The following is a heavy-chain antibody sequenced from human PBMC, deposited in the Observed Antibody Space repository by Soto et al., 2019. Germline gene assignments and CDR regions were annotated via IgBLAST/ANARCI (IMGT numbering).Heavy chain of an antibody. CDR1: GYTFTSYG. Sequence: ASVKVSCKASGYTFTSYGISWVRQAPGQGLEWMGWISAYNGNTNYAQKLQGRVTMTTDTSTSTAYMELRSLRSDDTAVYYCARDSRDYYDSSGFSMEFWFDPWGQGTLVTVSS. D-gene: IGHD3-22*01. V-gene: IGHV1-18*01. CDR3: ARDSRDYYDSSGFSMEFWFDP. J-gene: IGHJ5*02. CDR2: ISAYNGNT.